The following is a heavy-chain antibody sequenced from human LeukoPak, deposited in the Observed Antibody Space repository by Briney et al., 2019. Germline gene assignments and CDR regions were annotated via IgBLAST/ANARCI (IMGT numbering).Heavy chain of an antibody. CDR1: GFTFSSYA. J-gene: IGHJ6*02. CDR2: FSGSGGST. Sequence: RGSLRLSCAASGFTFSSYAMSWVRQAPGKGLEWVSAFSGSGGSTTYADSVKGRFTISRDNSKNTLYLQMNSLRAEDTAVYYCAKSRRITIFGVVITDYYYYGMDVWGQGTTVTVSS. D-gene: IGHD3-3*01. V-gene: IGHV3-23*01. CDR3: AKSRRITIFGVVITDYYYYGMDV.